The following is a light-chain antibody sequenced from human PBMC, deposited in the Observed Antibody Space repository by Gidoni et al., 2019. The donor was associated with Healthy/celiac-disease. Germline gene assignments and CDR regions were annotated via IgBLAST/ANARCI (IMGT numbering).Light chain of an antibody. V-gene: IGKV3-15*01. CDR3: QQYNNWLTWT. CDR1: QSVSSN. Sequence: IVMTQSPATLSVSPGERATLSCRASQSVSSNLAWYQQKPGQDPRLLIYGAATRATGSPARCSGSGSGREFTLTISSMQSEDVAVYYCQQYNNWLTWTFGQGTKVEIK. CDR2: GAA. J-gene: IGKJ1*01.